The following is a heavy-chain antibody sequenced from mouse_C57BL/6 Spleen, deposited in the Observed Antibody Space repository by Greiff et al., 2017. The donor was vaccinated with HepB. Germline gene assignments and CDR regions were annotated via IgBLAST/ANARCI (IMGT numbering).Heavy chain of an antibody. CDR1: GYTFTSYW. D-gene: IGHD1-1*01. V-gene: IGHV1-7*01. Sequence: VQVVESGAELAKPGASVKLSCKASGYTFTSYWMHWVKQRPGQGLEWIGYINPSSGYTKYNQKFKDKATLTADKSSSTAYMQLSSLTYEDSAVYYCAPTVVATGAWFAYWGQGTLVTVSA. J-gene: IGHJ3*01. CDR2: INPSSGYT. CDR3: APTVVATGAWFAY.